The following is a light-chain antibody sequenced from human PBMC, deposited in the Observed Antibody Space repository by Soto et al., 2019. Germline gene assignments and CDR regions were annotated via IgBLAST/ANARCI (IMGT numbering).Light chain of an antibody. V-gene: IGLV2-14*01. CDR3: SSYTTSSTLV. Sequence: QSVLTQPASVSGSPGQSITISCTGTSSDVGGYNYVSWYQQHPGKAPKLMIYDVSNRPSGVSNRFSGSKSGNTASLTISGLQAEYEADYYCSSYTTSSTLVFGGGTQLNVL. CDR1: SSDVGGYNY. J-gene: IGLJ2*01. CDR2: DVS.